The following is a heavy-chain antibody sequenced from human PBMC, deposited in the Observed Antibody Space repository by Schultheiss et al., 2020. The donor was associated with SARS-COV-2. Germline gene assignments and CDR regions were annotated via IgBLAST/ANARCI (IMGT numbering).Heavy chain of an antibody. CDR3: ARGTRGYSYGHGYYFYMDV. CDR1: GFTFSNYW. V-gene: IGHV3-7*04. D-gene: IGHD5-18*01. Sequence: GGSLRLSCAASGFTFSNYWMSWVRQAPGKGLEWVANIKQDGSEKYYVDSVKGRFTISRDNAKNSLYLQMNSLRAEDTAVYYCARGTRGYSYGHGYYFYMDVWGKGTTVTVSS. J-gene: IGHJ6*03. CDR2: IKQDGSEK.